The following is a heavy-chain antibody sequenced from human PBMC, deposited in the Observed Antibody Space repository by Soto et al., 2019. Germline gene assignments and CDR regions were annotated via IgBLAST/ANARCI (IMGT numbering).Heavy chain of an antibody. Sequence: QLQLQESGPGLVKPSETLSLTCTVSGGSISSSSYYWGWIRQPPGKGLEWIGSIYYSGSTYYNPSLKSRVTISVDPSKNQFSLRQSSVTAADTAVYYCARRGVREFDWLSGRGYSWFDPWGQGTLVTVSS. CDR3: ARRGVREFDWLSGRGYSWFDP. J-gene: IGHJ5*02. CDR2: IYYSGST. D-gene: IGHD3-9*01. CDR1: GGSISSSSYY. V-gene: IGHV4-39*01.